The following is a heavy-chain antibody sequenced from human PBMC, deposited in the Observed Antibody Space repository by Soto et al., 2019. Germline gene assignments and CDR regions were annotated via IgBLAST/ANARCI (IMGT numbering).Heavy chain of an antibody. Sequence: GASVKVSCKASGYTFTSYGISWVRQAPGQGLEWMGWISAYNGNTNYAQKLQGRVTMTTDTSTSTAYMELRSLRSEDTAVYYCAADSVGGSGWYWLDADAFDIWGQGTMVTVSS. CDR3: AADSVGGSGWYWLDADAFDI. CDR1: GYTFTSYG. J-gene: IGHJ3*02. D-gene: IGHD6-19*01. CDR2: ISAYNGNT. V-gene: IGHV1-18*01.